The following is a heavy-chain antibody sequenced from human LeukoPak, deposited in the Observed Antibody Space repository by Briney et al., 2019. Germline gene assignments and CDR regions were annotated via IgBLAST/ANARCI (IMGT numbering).Heavy chain of an antibody. CDR2: IWYDGSAI. J-gene: IGHJ4*02. Sequence: PGGSLRPSCVASGFTFTRYGMHWVRQAPGKGLEWVAVIWYDGSAIYYADSVRGRFTLSRDNSKNTLYLQMNSLRAEDTAVYYCVRGYDYWGQRTLVTVSS. D-gene: IGHD2-15*01. CDR1: GFTFTRYG. V-gene: IGHV3-33*01. CDR3: VRGYDY.